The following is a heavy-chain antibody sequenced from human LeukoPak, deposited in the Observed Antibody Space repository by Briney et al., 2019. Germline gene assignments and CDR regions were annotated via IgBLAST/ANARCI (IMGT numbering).Heavy chain of an antibody. V-gene: IGHV3-7*04. CDR3: ARENFQY. CDR2: IKPDGSDK. CDR1: GFTFRNYW. J-gene: IGHJ4*02. Sequence: GGALRLSCAAHGFTFRNYWMNRVPQAPGKGLERVANIKPDGSDKYYVDSVKGRFTISRDNAKNSRYLQMNSLRAEDTAVYYCARENFQYWAQGTLVTVSS.